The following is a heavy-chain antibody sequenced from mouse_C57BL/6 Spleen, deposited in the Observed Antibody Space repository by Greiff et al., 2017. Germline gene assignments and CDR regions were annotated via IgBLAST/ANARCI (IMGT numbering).Heavy chain of an antibody. D-gene: IGHD2-2*01. J-gene: IGHJ2*01. CDR2: IDPETGGT. V-gene: IGHV1-15*01. CDR3: TRRGLRRDFDD. CDR1: GYTFTDYE. Sequence: VQLQQSGAELVRPGASVTLSCKASGYTFTDYEMHWVKQTPVHGLEWIGAIDPETGGTAYNQKFKGKAILTADKSSSTAYMELRSLTSEDSAVYYCTRRGLRRDFDDWGQGTTLTVSS.